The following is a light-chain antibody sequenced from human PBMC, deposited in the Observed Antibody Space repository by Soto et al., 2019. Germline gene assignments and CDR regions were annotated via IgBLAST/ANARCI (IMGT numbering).Light chain of an antibody. V-gene: IGKV3-20*01. Sequence: ETVLTQSPGTLSLSPGERATLSCRASQSVGSSCLAWFQQKPGQAPRHLIYGASSRATGIPDRFSGSGSGTDFTLTISRLEPEDFAVYYCQHCGTSLLTFGPGTKVDIK. J-gene: IGKJ3*01. CDR1: QSVGSSC. CDR3: QHCGTSLLT. CDR2: GAS.